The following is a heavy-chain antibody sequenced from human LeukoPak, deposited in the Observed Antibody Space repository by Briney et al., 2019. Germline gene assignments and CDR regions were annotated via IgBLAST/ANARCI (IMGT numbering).Heavy chain of an antibody. D-gene: IGHD6-13*01. V-gene: IGHV3-7*03. J-gene: IGHJ4*02. CDR1: GFTFSRHW. CDR2: LKQDGNEI. CDR3: ARDHPAAGLTFDY. Sequence: PPGGSLRLSCAASGFTFSRHWMSWVRQDPGKGLEWVANLKQDGNEIHYVDSVKGRFTISRDNAKNSLYLQMDSLRAEDTAVYYCARDHPAAGLTFDYWGQGTLVTVSS.